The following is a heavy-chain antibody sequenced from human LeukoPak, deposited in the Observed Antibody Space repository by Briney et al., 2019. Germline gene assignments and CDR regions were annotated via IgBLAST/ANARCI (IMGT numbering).Heavy chain of an antibody. Sequence: PGGSLRLSCATSGFTFSRYTMNWVRQAPGKGLEWVSYISSSGSTAYYADSVKGRFTISRDNAKNSLYLQMNSLRVDDTAMYYCTRGYDISDYWGQGTVVTVSS. J-gene: IGHJ4*02. CDR1: GFTFSRYT. CDR3: TRGYDISDY. D-gene: IGHD3-9*01. V-gene: IGHV3-48*04. CDR2: ISSSGSTA.